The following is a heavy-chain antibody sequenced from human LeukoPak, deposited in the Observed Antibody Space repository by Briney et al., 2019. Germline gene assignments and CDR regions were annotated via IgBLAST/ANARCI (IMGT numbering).Heavy chain of an antibody. D-gene: IGHD1-26*01. CDR2: VKQDVNEK. Sequence: PGGSLRLACAASGFSVSDNYMNWVRQAPGKGLEWVASVKQDVNEKHYVDSVKGRFTISRDNAKNSLYLQMNSLRAEDTAVYYCVRDDRREGGVDYWGQGTLVTVTS. J-gene: IGHJ4*02. CDR1: GFSVSDNY. CDR3: VRDDRREGGVDY. V-gene: IGHV3-7*01.